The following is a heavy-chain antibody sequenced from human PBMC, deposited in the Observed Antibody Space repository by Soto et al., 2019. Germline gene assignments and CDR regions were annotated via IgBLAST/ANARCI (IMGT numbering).Heavy chain of an antibody. D-gene: IGHD6-25*01. CDR3: AREMWTRSGPQNFFDY. CDR2: ISPSSGYT. V-gene: IGHV1-18*01. CDR1: GYSFTTYG. J-gene: IGHJ4*02. Sequence: QVQLVLSEGEMKQPGASVKVSCKASGYSFTTYGFCWVRQVPGQGLEWMGYISPSSGYTTYAPNLQDRVIMTTDSATTTVYMELRSLRSDDTAVYYCAREMWTRSGPQNFFDYWGQGALVTVSS.